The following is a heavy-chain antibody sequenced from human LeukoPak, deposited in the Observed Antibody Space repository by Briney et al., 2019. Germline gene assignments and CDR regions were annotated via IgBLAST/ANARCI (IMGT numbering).Heavy chain of an antibody. J-gene: IGHJ4*02. CDR1: GYTFTSYY. Sequence: ASVKVSCKASGYTFTSYYMHWVRQAPGQGLEWMGIINPSGGSANYARKFQGRVTMTRDTSTSTLYMEMSSLRSEDTAVYYCARGLSMLVVGNQYYFDHWGQGTLVSVSS. CDR3: ARGLSMLVVGNQYYFDH. V-gene: IGHV1-46*01. CDR2: INPSGGSA. D-gene: IGHD3-22*01.